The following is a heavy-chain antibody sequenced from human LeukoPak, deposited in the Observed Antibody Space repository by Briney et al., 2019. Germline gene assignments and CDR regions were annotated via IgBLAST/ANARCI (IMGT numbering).Heavy chain of an antibody. CDR3: ARSSGPNSITVFGVVTPKFDY. CDR2: IGGRDGGT. V-gene: IGHV3-23*01. J-gene: IGHJ4*02. Sequence: GGSLRLSCAASGFIFSNYAMSWVRQAPGKGLEWVSAIGGRDGGTYYADSVKGRFTISRDNSKNMLYLQMNSLRAEDTAVYYCARSSGPNSITVFGVVTPKFDYWGQGTLVTVSS. D-gene: IGHD3-3*01. CDR1: GFIFSNYA.